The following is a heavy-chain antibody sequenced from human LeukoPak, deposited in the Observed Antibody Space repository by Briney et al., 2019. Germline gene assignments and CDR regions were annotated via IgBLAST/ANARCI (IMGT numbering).Heavy chain of an antibody. J-gene: IGHJ4*02. D-gene: IGHD3-10*01. CDR2: INPNSGGT. CDR3: ASQRVWFGDTRGYFDY. V-gene: IGHV1-2*02. Sequence: ASVKASCKASGYTFTGYYMHWVRQAPGQGLEWMGWINPNSGGTNYAQKFQGRVTMTRDTSISTAYMELSRLRSDDTAVYYCASQRVWFGDTRGYFDYWGQGTLVTVSS. CDR1: GYTFTGYY.